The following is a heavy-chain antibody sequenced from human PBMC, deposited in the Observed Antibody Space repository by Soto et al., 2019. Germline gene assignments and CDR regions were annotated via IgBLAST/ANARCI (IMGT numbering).Heavy chain of an antibody. D-gene: IGHD6-19*01. Sequence: SVKVSCKASGGTFSSYAISWVRQAPGQGLEWMGGIIPIFGTANYAQKFQGRVTITADKSTSTAYMELSSLRSEDTAVYYCARGRIAVAGTNPYYYYGMDVWGQGTTVTVSS. CDR2: IIPIFGTA. J-gene: IGHJ6*02. CDR3: ARGRIAVAGTNPYYYYGMDV. V-gene: IGHV1-69*06. CDR1: GGTFSSYA.